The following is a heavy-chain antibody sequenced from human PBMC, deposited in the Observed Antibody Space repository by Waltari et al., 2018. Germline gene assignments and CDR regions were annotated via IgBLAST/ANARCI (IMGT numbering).Heavy chain of an antibody. CDR2: ISSSSSYI. J-gene: IGHJ5*02. CDR3: ARDRGLFPWFDP. V-gene: IGHV3-21*01. CDR1: GFTFRSYS. Sequence: EVQLVESGGGLVKPGGSLRLSCAASGFTFRSYSMNWVRQAPGKGLEWVSSISSSSSYIYYADSVKGRFTISRDNAKNSLYLQMNSLRAEDTAVYYCARDRGLFPWFDPWGQGTLVTVSS. D-gene: IGHD3-10*01.